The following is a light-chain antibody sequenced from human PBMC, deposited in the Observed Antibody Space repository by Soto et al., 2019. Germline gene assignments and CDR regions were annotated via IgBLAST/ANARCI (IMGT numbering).Light chain of an antibody. V-gene: IGLV2-23*02. CDR2: EAT. J-gene: IGLJ2*01. CDR1: SNDVGGYDL. CDR3: CSFAGGATFV. Sequence: QSALTQPASVSGSPGQSITISCTGTSNDVGGYDLVSWYQHHPGKAPKLIIYEATKRPSGVSDRFSGSKSGNTASLTISALQAEDEADYSCCSFAGGATFVFGWGTKLTVL.